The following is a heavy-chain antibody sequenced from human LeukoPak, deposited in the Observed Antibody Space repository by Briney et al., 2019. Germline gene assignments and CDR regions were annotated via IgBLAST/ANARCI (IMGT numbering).Heavy chain of an antibody. Sequence: ASVNVSCKASGYTFTSYAMNWVRQAPGQGLEWMGWIDTNTGNPTYAQGFTGRFVFSLDTSVSTAYLQISSLKAEDTAVYYCARGRLTMVRGVIITSDYYYGMDVWGQGTTVTVSS. CDR3: ARGRLTMVRGVIITSDYYYGMDV. J-gene: IGHJ6*02. V-gene: IGHV7-4-1*02. CDR2: IDTNTGNP. CDR1: GYTFTSYA. D-gene: IGHD3-10*01.